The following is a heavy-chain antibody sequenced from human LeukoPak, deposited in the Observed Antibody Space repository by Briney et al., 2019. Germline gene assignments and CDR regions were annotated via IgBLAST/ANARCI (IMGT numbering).Heavy chain of an antibody. Sequence: PGGSLRLSCEASGFSVTNNYMSWFRLAPGKGLEWVSVLYTGGIRYYAGFVRGRFTISRDNSKNTLYLQMNSLRAEDTAVYYCARRAGAYSHPYDYWGQGTLVTVSS. CDR1: GFSVTNNY. J-gene: IGHJ4*02. D-gene: IGHD4/OR15-4a*01. CDR2: LYTGGIR. V-gene: IGHV3-53*01. CDR3: ARRAGAYSHPYDY.